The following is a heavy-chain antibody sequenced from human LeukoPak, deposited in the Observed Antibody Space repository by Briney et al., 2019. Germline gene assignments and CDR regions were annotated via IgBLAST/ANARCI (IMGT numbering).Heavy chain of an antibody. CDR3: ARESGNGTAGSGY. J-gene: IGHJ4*02. Sequence: PGGSLRLSCAASGFTFSRYSMNWVRQAPGKGLEWVSSMSVNSGLIYHADSVKGRFTVSRDNAKNSLYLQMNSLRGEDTADYSCARESGNGTAGSGYWGQGTLVTVSS. D-gene: IGHD2-8*01. V-gene: IGHV3-21*01. CDR1: GFTFSRYS. CDR2: MSVNSGLI.